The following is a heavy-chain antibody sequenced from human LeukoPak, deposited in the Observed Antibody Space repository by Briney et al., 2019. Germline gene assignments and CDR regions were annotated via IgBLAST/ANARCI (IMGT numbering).Heavy chain of an antibody. Sequence: GGSLRLSCAASGFTFSSYSMNWVRQAPGKGLEWVSYISSSSSTIYYADSVEGRFTISRDNSKNTLYLQMNSLRAEDTAVYYCAKDGPTVTPYYFDYWGQGTLVTVSS. CDR3: AKDGPTVTPYYFDY. J-gene: IGHJ4*02. CDR1: GFTFSSYS. D-gene: IGHD4-17*01. CDR2: ISSSSSTI. V-gene: IGHV3-48*01.